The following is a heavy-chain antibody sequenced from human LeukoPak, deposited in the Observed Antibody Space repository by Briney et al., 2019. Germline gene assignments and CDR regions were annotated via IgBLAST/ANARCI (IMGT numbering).Heavy chain of an antibody. CDR1: GDSISSDY. Sequence: SETLSLTCTVSGDSISSDYWSWIRQPPGKGLEWITYIYYSGSINYNPSLKSRVTISIDTSKNQFSLKLSSVTAADTAVYYCARTYDYVWGSYRSHSFDSWGQGTLVTVSS. CDR3: ARTYDYVWGSYRSHSFDS. J-gene: IGHJ4*02. CDR2: IYYSGSI. V-gene: IGHV4-59*08. D-gene: IGHD3-16*02.